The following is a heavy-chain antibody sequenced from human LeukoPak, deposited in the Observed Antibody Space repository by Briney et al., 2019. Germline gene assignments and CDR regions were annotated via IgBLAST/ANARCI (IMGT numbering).Heavy chain of an antibody. CDR2: IKQDGSEK. V-gene: IGHV3-7*01. CDR3: ARGRYFDY. CDR1: GFTFSSYW. Sequence: GGSLRLSCVASGFTFSSYWMSWVRQAPGEGLEWVANIKQDGSEKYYVDSVKGRFTISRDNAKNSLYLQMNSLRAGDTAVYYCARGRYFDYWGQGALVTVSS. J-gene: IGHJ4*02.